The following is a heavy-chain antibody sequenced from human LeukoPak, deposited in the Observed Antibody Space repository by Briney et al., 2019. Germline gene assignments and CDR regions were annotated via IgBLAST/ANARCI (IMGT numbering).Heavy chain of an antibody. CDR1: GFTFSSYS. CDR2: ITDNSDYL. CDR3: TRDQEGSDY. J-gene: IGHJ4*02. Sequence: PGGSLRLSCAASGFTFSSYSMNWVRQAPGKGLEWVSGITDNSDYLYYADSMKGRFTISRDNAENLLYLQMNSLRAEDAAVYYCTRDQEGSDYWGQGTLVTVSS. V-gene: IGHV3-21*06.